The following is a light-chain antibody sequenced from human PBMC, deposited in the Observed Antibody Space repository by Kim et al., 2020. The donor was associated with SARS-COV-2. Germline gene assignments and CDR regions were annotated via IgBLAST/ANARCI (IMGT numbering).Light chain of an antibody. J-gene: IGKJ4*01. V-gene: IGKV1-9*01. CDR3: QQLNNFPLT. CDR1: QGISTY. Sequence: IHLTQSPSSLSASLGDSVTISCRASQGISTYLAWYQQTPGKAPKLLIHGASTLQTGVPSRFSGSGSGTDFTLTISSLQPEDFATYYCQQLNNFPLTFGGGTKVDIK. CDR2: GAS.